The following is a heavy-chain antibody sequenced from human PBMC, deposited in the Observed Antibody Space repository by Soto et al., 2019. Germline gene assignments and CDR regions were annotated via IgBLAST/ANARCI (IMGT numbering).Heavy chain of an antibody. J-gene: IGHJ4*02. CDR3: ARDPRRFTSCLDY. D-gene: IGHD2-2*01. CDR1: GFTFSSYG. V-gene: IGHV3-33*01. CDR2: IWYDGSNK. Sequence: PGGSLRLSCAASGFTFSSYGMHWVRQAPGKGLEWVAVIWYDGSNKYYADSVKGRFTISRDNSKNTLYLQMNSLRAEDTAVYYCARDPRRFTSCLDYWGQGTLVTVSS.